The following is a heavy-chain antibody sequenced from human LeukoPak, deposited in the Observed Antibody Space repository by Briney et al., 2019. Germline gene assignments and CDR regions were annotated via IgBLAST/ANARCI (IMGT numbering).Heavy chain of an antibody. D-gene: IGHD3-22*01. J-gene: IGHJ5*02. CDR1: GGSISSSSYY. V-gene: IGHV4-39*07. Sequence: PSETLSLTCTVSGGSISSSSYYWGWIRQPPGKGLEWIGSICYSGSTYYNPSLKSRVTISVDTSKNQFSLKLSSVTAADTAVYYCARGGAGASMYYYDTGFDPWGQGTLVTVSS. CDR2: ICYSGST. CDR3: ARGGAGASMYYYDTGFDP.